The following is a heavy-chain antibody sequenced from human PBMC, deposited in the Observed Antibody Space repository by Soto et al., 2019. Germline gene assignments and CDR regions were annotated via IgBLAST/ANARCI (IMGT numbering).Heavy chain of an antibody. CDR2: IRNKANGYTT. Sequence: GGSLTLSCAASGFTFSSYAMGWVRQAPGKGLEWLGRIRNKANGYTTEYAASVRGRISISRDDAKNSLFLQVTNVKIEDTAVYFCAKEATNDQWELLHFDSWGQGNLVTVSS. CDR3: AKEATNDQWELLHFDS. V-gene: IGHV3-72*01. D-gene: IGHD1-26*01. J-gene: IGHJ4*02. CDR1: GFTFSSYA.